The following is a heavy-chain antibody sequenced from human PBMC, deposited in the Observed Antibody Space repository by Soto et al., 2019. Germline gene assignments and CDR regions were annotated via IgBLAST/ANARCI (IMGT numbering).Heavy chain of an antibody. D-gene: IGHD2-2*01. Sequence: PGGSLRLSCAASGFIFSSYGIHWVRQAPDKGLEWVASVSYDGSNKYYTDSVKGRFTISRDNFKNTLYLQMDSLRVEDTAVYYCAKRPAIVLVPAAMNYYYGMDVWGQGTTVTVSS. CDR3: AKRPAIVLVPAAMNYYYGMDV. V-gene: IGHV3-30*18. CDR1: GFIFSSYG. J-gene: IGHJ6*02. CDR2: VSYDGSNK.